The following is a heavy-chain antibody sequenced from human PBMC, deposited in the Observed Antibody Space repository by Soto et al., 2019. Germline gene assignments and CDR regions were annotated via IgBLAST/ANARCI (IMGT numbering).Heavy chain of an antibody. J-gene: IGHJ5*02. D-gene: IGHD3-3*01. CDR1: GYTFTGYY. V-gene: IGHV1-2*02. Sequence: VASVKVSCKASGYTFTGYYMHWVRQAPGQGLEWMGWINPNSGGTNYAQKFQGRVTMTRDTSISTAYMGLSRLRSDDTAVYYCAREPRTFRISLDNWFDPCGQGTLVTVSS. CDR3: AREPRTFRISLDNWFDP. CDR2: INPNSGGT.